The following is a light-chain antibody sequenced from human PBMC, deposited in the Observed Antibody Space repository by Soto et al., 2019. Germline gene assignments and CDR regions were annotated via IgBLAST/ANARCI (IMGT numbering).Light chain of an antibody. CDR2: DVS. Sequence: QSALTQPASVSGSPGQSIAISCTGSSSDVGGYNYVSWYQQHSGKAPKLMIYDVSSRPSGVSDCFSGSKSGNTASLTISGLQAEDEAEYYCSSYTSSSTVIFGGGTKLTVL. CDR1: SSDVGGYNY. J-gene: IGLJ2*01. V-gene: IGLV2-14*03. CDR3: SSYTSSSTVI.